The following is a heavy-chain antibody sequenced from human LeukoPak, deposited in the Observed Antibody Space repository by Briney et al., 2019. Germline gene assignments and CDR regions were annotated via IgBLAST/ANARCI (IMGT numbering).Heavy chain of an antibody. CDR3: ARNDCSSTSCYGPTPNWFDP. CDR2: IYTSGST. Sequence: PSQTLSLTCTVSGGSISSGSYYWSWIRQPAGKGLEWIGRIYTSGSTNYNPSLKSRVTISVDTSKNQISLKLSFVTAADTAVYYWARNDCSSTSCYGPTPNWFDPWGQGTLVTVSS. D-gene: IGHD2-2*01. V-gene: IGHV4-61*02. CDR1: GGSISSGSYY. J-gene: IGHJ5*02.